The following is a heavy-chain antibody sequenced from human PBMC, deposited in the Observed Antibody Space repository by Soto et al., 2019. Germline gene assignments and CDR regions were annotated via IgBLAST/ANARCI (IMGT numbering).Heavy chain of an antibody. Sequence: ASVKVSCKASGYTFTSYGISWVRQAPGQGLEWMGWISAYNGNTNYAQKLQGRVTMTTDTSTSTAYMELRGLRSDDTAVYYCAREYDSSGYFYYYYYYGMDVWGQGTTVTVSS. J-gene: IGHJ6*02. CDR1: GYTFTSYG. D-gene: IGHD3-22*01. V-gene: IGHV1-18*01. CDR3: AREYDSSGYFYYYYYYGMDV. CDR2: ISAYNGNT.